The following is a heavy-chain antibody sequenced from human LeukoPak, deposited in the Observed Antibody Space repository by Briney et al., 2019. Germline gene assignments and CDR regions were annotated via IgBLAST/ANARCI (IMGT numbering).Heavy chain of an antibody. CDR1: GYTFTNYY. Sequence: ASVKVSCKALGYTFTNYYMHWVRQAPGQGLEWMGIINPSGGSTSYAQKFQGRVTMTRDTSTSTVYMELSSLRSEDTAVYYCARGFTATGAPWRVDYWGQGTLVTVSS. V-gene: IGHV1-46*03. D-gene: IGHD1-1*01. CDR2: INPSGGST. CDR3: ARGFTATGAPWRVDY. J-gene: IGHJ4*02.